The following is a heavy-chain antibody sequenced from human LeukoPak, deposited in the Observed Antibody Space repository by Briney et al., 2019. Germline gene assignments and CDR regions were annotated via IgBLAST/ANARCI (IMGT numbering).Heavy chain of an antibody. J-gene: IGHJ4*02. V-gene: IGHV3-21*01. D-gene: IGHD4-17*01. CDR1: GFTFSSYS. Sequence: GGSPRLSCAASGFTFSSYSMNWVRQAPGKGLEWVSSISSSSSYIFYADSVKGRFTISRDNAKNSLYLQMNSLRAEDTAVYYCARDPYGDYPLDYWGQGTLVTVSS. CDR3: ARDPYGDYPLDY. CDR2: ISSSSSYI.